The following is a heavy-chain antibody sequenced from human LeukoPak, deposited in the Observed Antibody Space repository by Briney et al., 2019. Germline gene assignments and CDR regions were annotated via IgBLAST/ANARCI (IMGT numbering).Heavy chain of an antibody. CDR2: IKQDGSEK. CDR1: GFTFSSYW. D-gene: IGHD5-18*01. V-gene: IGHV3-7*01. Sequence: GGSLRLSSAASGFTFSSYWMSWVRQASGKGLEWVANIKQDGSEKYYVDSVKGRFTISRDNAKNSLYLQMNSLRAEDTAVYYCAREDVDTAMAFDYWGQGTLVTVSS. J-gene: IGHJ4*02. CDR3: AREDVDTAMAFDY.